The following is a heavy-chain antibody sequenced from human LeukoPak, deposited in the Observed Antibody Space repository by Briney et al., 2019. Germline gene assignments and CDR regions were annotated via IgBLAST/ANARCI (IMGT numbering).Heavy chain of an antibody. CDR3: ASYLDTSGYPSGPLDY. CDR2: ICFDSLNT. Sequence: PGGSLRLSCAASGFTFSECGMHWVRQAPGKGLEWVSFICFDSLNTYYSSSVKGRFTISRDNSKNTLYLQMNALRPDDTAVYYCASYLDTSGYPSGPLDYWGQGTLVTVSS. D-gene: IGHD3-22*01. J-gene: IGHJ4*02. V-gene: IGHV3-30*02. CDR1: GFTFSECG.